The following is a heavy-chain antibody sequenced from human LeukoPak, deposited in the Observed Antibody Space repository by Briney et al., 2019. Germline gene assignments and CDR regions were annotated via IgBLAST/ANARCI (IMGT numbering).Heavy chain of an antibody. D-gene: IGHD5-18*01. Sequence: GGSLRLSCSASGFTFSTYAMSWVRQAPGKGLECVSAISGGLTSTHYADSVKGRFTISRDNSKNTLYLQMNSLRAEDTAVYYCYVDTAMEPYFDYWGQGTLVTVSS. CDR1: GFTFSTYA. J-gene: IGHJ4*02. V-gene: IGHV3-23*01. CDR3: YVDTAMEPYFDY. CDR2: ISGGLTST.